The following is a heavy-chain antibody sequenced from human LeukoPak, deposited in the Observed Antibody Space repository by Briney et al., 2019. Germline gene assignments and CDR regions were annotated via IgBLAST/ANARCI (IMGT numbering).Heavy chain of an antibody. J-gene: IGHJ6*03. CDR3: AREKVAHIYYYYYYMDV. CDR1: GGSIKSYY. CDR2: IYTSGST. V-gene: IGHV4-4*07. D-gene: IGHD2-15*01. Sequence: SETLSLTCTVSGGSIKSYYWSWIRQPAGKGLEWIGRIYTSGSTNYNPSLKSRVTMSVDTSKNQFSLKLSAVTAADTAVYYCAREKVAHIYYYYYYMDVWGKGTTVTVSS.